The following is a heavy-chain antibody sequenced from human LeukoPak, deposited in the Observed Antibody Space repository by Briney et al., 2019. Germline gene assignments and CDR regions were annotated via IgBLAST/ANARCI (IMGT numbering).Heavy chain of an antibody. CDR3: AKQTVVAAKNYFDY. J-gene: IGHJ4*02. CDR1: GFIFSSYA. V-gene: IGHV3-23*01. CDR2: FSGTSTNT. Sequence: PGGSLRLSCAASGFIFSSYAMSWVRQAPGAGLEWVSTFSGTSTNTYYADSVKGRFTISRDNSKNTLYLQMNSLRAEDTAIYYCAKQTVVAAKNYFDYWGRGTLVTVSS. D-gene: IGHD2-15*01.